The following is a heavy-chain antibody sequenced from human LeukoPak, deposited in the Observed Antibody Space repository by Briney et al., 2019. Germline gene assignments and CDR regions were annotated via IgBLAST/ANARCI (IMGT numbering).Heavy chain of an antibody. Sequence: GGSLRLSCAASGFTFSSFWMHWVRQAPGKGLVWVSRIKSDGSSSSYADSVKGRFTISRDNAKNTLYLQMNSLRVEDTAVYYCARENWGDWGQGTLVTVSS. CDR2: IKSDGSSS. CDR1: GFTFSSFW. J-gene: IGHJ4*02. D-gene: IGHD7-27*01. CDR3: ARENWGD. V-gene: IGHV3-74*01.